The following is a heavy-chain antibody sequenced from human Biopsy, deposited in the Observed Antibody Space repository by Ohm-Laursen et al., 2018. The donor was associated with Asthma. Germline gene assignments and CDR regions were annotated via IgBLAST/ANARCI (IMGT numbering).Heavy chain of an antibody. V-gene: IGHV1-3*04. CDR1: GYNFISFA. Sequence: SVKVSCKVSGYNFISFAIHWVCQAPGQRLEWMGWVNTGNGDTKYSQKFQGRVTITRDTSASTAYMELRSLRSEDTATYYCARTYYDFLTGQVKDVFGVWGQGTMVTVSS. J-gene: IGHJ3*01. CDR3: ARTYYDFLTGQVKDVFGV. CDR2: VNTGNGDT. D-gene: IGHD3-9*01.